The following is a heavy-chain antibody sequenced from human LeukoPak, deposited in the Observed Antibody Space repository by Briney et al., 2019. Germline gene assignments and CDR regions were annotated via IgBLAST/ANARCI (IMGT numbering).Heavy chain of an antibody. Sequence: PSETLSLTCAVYGGPFSGYYWSWIRQPPGKGLEWIGEINHSGSTNYNPSLKSRVTISVDTSKNQFSLKLSSVTAADTAVYYCARASSGSPLDYWGQGTLVTVSS. J-gene: IGHJ4*02. V-gene: IGHV4-34*01. CDR3: ARASSGSPLDY. CDR2: INHSGST. D-gene: IGHD3-22*01. CDR1: GGPFSGYY.